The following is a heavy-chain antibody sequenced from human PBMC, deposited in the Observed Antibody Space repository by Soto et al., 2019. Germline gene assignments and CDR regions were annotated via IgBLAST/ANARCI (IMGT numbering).Heavy chain of an antibody. CDR1: GFTFSTYS. CDR2: ISSTGNTI. J-gene: IGHJ4*02. Sequence: EVQLVESGGGLVQPGGSLRLSCAASGFTFSTYSMNWVRQAPGKGLEWVSYISSTGNTIYYPDSVKGRFTISRDTAKNSLYLQMNSLRAEDTAVYYCARSCYFDYWGQGTVVTVSS. CDR3: ARSCYFDY. V-gene: IGHV3-48*01.